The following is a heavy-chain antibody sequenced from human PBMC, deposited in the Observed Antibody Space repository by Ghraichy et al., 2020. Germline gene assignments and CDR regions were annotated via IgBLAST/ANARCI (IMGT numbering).Heavy chain of an antibody. CDR2: IRSKANSYAT. V-gene: IGHV3-73*01. CDR1: GFTFSGSA. Sequence: GGSLRLSCAASGFTFSGSAMHWVRQASGIGLEWVGRIRSKANSYATAYAASVKGRFTISRDDSKNTAYLQMKSLKTEDTAVYYCTRLTVDLYYYYYMDVWGKGTTVTVSS. CDR3: TRLTVDLYYYYYMDV. D-gene: IGHD4-23*01. J-gene: IGHJ6*03.